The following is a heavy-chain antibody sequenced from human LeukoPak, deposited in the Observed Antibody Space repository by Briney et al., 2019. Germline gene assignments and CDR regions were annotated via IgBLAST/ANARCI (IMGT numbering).Heavy chain of an antibody. Sequence: GGSLRLSCAASGFTVSSNYMSWVRQAPGKGLEWVSVIYSGGSTYYADSVKGRFTISRDNSKNTLYLQMNSPRAEDTAVYYCARDFTVRGVIPAEYFQHWGQGTLVTVSS. D-gene: IGHD3-10*01. CDR1: GFTVSSNY. V-gene: IGHV3-66*01. CDR3: ARDFTVRGVIPAEYFQH. J-gene: IGHJ1*01. CDR2: IYSGGST.